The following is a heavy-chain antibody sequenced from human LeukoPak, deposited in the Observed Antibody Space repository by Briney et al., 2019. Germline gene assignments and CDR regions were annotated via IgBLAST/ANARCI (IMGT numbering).Heavy chain of an antibody. CDR2: INPDNGVT. CDR1: GYTFTGYY. V-gene: IGHV1-2*02. Sequence: ASVKVSCKASGYTFTGYYIHWVRQAPGQGLEWMGWINPDNGVTNYAQKFQGRVTMTRDTSISTAYMELSRLRSDDTAVYYCARVRDTAMVWGQGTLVTVSS. CDR3: ARVRDTAMV. J-gene: IGHJ4*02. D-gene: IGHD5-18*01.